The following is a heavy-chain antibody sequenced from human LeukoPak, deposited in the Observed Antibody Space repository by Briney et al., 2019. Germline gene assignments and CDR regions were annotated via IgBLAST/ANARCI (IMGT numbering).Heavy chain of an antibody. V-gene: IGHV4-34*01. J-gene: IGHJ4*02. Sequence: SETLSLTCAVYGGSFSGYYWSWLRQPPGKGLEWIGEINHSGSTNYNPSLKSRVTISVDTSKNQFSLKLSSVTAADTAVYYCARGQRGYFDWLFKEPYFDYWGQGTLVTVSS. CDR2: INHSGST. CDR3: ARGQRGYFDWLFKEPYFDY. D-gene: IGHD3-9*01. CDR1: GGSFSGYY.